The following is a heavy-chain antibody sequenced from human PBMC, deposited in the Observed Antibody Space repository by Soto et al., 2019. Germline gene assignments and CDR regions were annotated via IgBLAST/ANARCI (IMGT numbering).Heavy chain of an antibody. CDR1: VSSFSSYY. V-gene: IGHV4-34*01. J-gene: IGHJ4*02. D-gene: IGHD1-1*01. Sequence: SEILSLTSALYVSSFSSYYSSWPRQPPGKGLEWIGEINHSGSTNYNPSLKSRVTISVDTSKNQFSLKLRSVTAADTAVYYCALLERRSWTYFDYWGQGTLVTVSS. CDR2: INHSGST. CDR3: ALLERRSWTYFDY.